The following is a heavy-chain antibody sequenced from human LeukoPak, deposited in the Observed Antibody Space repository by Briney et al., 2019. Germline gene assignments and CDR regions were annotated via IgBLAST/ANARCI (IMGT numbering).Heavy chain of an antibody. CDR1: GLTFSSYG. CDR2: IRYDGSNK. Sequence: GGSLRLSCAASGLTFSSYGMHWVRQAPGKGLEWVAFIRYDGSNKYYADSVKGRFTISRDNSKNTLYLQMNSLRAEDTAVYYCAKDLGYCSGGSCYSSDYFDYWGQGTLVTVSS. V-gene: IGHV3-30*02. J-gene: IGHJ4*02. D-gene: IGHD2-15*01. CDR3: AKDLGYCSGGSCYSSDYFDY.